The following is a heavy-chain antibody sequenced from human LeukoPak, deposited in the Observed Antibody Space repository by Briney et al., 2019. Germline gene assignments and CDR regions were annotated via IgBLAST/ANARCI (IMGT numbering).Heavy chain of an antibody. Sequence: RSGRTLRLSCAASGFTFSSYAISWVRQAPGKGLEWVSAVSGSGGSTYYADSVKGRFTISRDNSKNTLYLQMNSLRAEDTAVYYCAKDHCSRTSCPLDYWGEGTLVTVSS. CDR3: AKDHCSRTSCPLDY. CDR2: VSGSGGST. J-gene: IGHJ4*02. V-gene: IGHV3-23*01. CDR1: GFTFSSYA. D-gene: IGHD2-2*01.